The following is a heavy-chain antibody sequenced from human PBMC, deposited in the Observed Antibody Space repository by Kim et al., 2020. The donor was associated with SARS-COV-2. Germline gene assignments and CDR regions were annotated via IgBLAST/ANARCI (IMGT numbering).Heavy chain of an antibody. V-gene: IGHV4-34*01. J-gene: IGHJ4*02. CDR2: INHSGST. D-gene: IGHD5-18*01. CDR3: ARVFVVQLWWGPFDY. Sequence: SETLSLTCAVYGGSFSGYYWSWIRQPPGKGLEWIGEINHSGSTNYNPSLKSRVTISVDTSKNQFSLKLSSVTAADTAVYYCARVFVVQLWWGPFDYWGQGTLVTVSS. CDR1: GGSFSGYY.